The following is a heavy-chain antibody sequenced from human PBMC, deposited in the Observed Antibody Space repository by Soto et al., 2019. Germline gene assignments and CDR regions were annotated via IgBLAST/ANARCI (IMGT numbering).Heavy chain of an antibody. CDR2: ISSSSSTI. J-gene: IGHJ4*02. CDR3: ARDRDDYVWGTYRYYDY. V-gene: IGHV3-48*02. CDR1: GFTFSTYS. D-gene: IGHD3-16*02. Sequence: GGSLRLSCAASGFTFSTYSMNWVRQAPGKGLEWVSYISSSSSTIYYADSVKGRFTISRDNAKNSLYLQMNSLRDEDMAVYYCARDRDDYVWGTYRYYDYWGQGTLVTVSS.